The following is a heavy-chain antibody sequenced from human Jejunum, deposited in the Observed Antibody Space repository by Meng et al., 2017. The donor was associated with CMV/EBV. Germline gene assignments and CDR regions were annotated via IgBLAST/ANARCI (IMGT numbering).Heavy chain of an antibody. CDR1: GYTFTNYG. Sequence: QLGPSGGEVKKPGALVKGSCKASGYTFTNYGITGVRQAPGQGLEWMGWISAYNGNTNYAQTLQGRLTMTTDTSTSTAYMELRSLRSDDTAVYFCARVEVGITSGDYWGQGTLVTVSS. V-gene: IGHV1-18*01. CDR3: ARVEVGITSGDY. D-gene: IGHD1-26*01. CDR2: ISAYNGNT. J-gene: IGHJ4*02.